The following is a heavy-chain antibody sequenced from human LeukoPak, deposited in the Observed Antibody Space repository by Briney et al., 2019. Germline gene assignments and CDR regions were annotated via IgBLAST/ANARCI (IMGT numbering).Heavy chain of an antibody. CDR1: GGSISSSSYS. CDR3: ATTRYRPQGGWFDP. CDR2: IYHSGST. V-gene: IGHV4-30-2*01. Sequence: SETLSLTCTVSGGSISSSSYSWSWIRQPPGKGLEWIGYIYHSGSTYYNPSLKSRVTISVDRSKNRFSLKLSSVTAADTAVYYCATTRYRPQGGWFDPWGQGTLVTVSS. J-gene: IGHJ5*02. D-gene: IGHD1-1*01.